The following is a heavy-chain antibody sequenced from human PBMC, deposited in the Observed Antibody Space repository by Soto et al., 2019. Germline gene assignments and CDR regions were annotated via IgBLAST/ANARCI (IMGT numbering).Heavy chain of an antibody. CDR2: INHSGST. CDR1: GGSFSGYY. D-gene: IGHD3-3*01. J-gene: IGHJ4*02. Sequence: SETLSLTCAVYGGSFSGYYLSWIRQPPGKGLEWIGEINHSGSTNYNPSLKSRVTISVDTSKNQFSLKLSSVTAADTAVYYCARRTIFGVVIIGYFDYWGQGTLVTVYS. V-gene: IGHV4-34*01. CDR3: ARRTIFGVVIIGYFDY.